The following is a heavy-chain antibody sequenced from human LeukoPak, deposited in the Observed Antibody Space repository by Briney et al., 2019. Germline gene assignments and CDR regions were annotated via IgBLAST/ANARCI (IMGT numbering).Heavy chain of an antibody. J-gene: IGHJ4*02. D-gene: IGHD1-26*01. CDR1: GGTFSSYA. Sequence: ASVKVSCKASGGTFSSYAISWVRQAPGQGLEWTGGIIPIFGTANYAQKFQGRVTITADESTSTAYMELSSLRSEDTAVYYCARDHISGSYGFPFDYWGQGTLVTVSS. V-gene: IGHV1-69*13. CDR2: IIPIFGTA. CDR3: ARDHISGSYGFPFDY.